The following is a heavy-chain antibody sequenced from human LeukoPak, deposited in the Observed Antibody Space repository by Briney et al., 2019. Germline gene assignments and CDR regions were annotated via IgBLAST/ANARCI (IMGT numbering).Heavy chain of an antibody. CDR1: GFTVSSNY. Sequence: GGSLRLSCAASGFTVSSNYMSWVRQAPGKGLEWVSVIYSGGSTYYANSVKGRFTISRDNSKNTLYLQMNSLRAEDTAVYYCAKKHGLGYFQHWGQGTLVTVSS. D-gene: IGHD3-16*01. CDR3: AKKHGLGYFQH. V-gene: IGHV3-53*01. J-gene: IGHJ1*01. CDR2: IYSGGST.